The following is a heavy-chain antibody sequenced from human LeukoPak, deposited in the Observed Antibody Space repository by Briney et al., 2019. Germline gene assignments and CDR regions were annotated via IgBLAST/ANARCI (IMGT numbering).Heavy chain of an antibody. Sequence: SVKVSCKVFGGTFSGYAINWVRQAPGQGLEWMGRIIPMLGTVNYAQKFQGRVTIIADKFTSTAYMELSSLRSEDTAVYFCARDQKVGATPYFGMDVWGQGTTVTVSS. CDR3: ARDQKVGATPYFGMDV. D-gene: IGHD1-26*01. J-gene: IGHJ6*02. CDR2: IIPMLGTV. CDR1: GGTFSGYA. V-gene: IGHV1-69*04.